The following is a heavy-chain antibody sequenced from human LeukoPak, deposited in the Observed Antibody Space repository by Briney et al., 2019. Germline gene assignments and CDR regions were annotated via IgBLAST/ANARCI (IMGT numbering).Heavy chain of an antibody. CDR3: ASTPYYYDSSGYDDY. V-gene: IGHV1-18*01. D-gene: IGHD3-22*01. J-gene: IGHJ4*02. CDR1: GYTFTSYG. Sequence: ASVKVSCKASGYTFTSYGISWVRQVPGQGLEWMGWISAYNGNTTYAQKVQGRVTMTRDTSTSIAYMELRSLRSDDTAVYYCASTPYYYDSSGYDDYWGQGTLVTVSS. CDR2: ISAYNGNT.